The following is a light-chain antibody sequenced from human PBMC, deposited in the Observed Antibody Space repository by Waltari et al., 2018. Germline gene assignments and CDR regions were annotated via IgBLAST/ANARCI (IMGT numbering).Light chain of an antibody. J-gene: IGLJ3*02. V-gene: IGLV6-57*03. CDR3: QSYDDTHQV. CDR1: SGSIASNT. Sequence: NFMLTQPHSVSESPGKTVIISCTRSSGSIASNTVLWYQQRPGRAPPTVIYEDNQRLSGVPDRFSGSIDRSSNSASLTISGLKTEDEADYYCQSYDDTHQVFGGGTKLTVL. CDR2: EDN.